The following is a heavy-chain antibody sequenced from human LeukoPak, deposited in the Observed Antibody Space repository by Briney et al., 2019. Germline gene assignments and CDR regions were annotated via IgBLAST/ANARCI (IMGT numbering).Heavy chain of an antibody. D-gene: IGHD3-10*01. V-gene: IGHV3-21*01. Sequence: GGSLRLSCAASGFTFSSYSMNWVRLAPGKGLEWVSAITSSSDYIYYADSVKGRFAISRDNAKNSLFLQMNSLRAEDTALYYCARDYGSGSSRAPNYNYYYGMDVWGQGTTVTVSS. CDR2: ITSSSDYI. CDR1: GFTFSSYS. J-gene: IGHJ6*02. CDR3: ARDYGSGSSRAPNYNYYYGMDV.